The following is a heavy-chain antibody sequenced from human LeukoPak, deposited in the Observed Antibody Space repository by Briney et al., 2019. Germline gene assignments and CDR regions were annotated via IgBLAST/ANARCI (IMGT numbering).Heavy chain of an antibody. D-gene: IGHD2-21*01. CDR1: GFIFSTYW. CDR2: INSDGSGT. Sequence: GGSLRLSCAASGFIFSTYWMHWVRQAPGKGLVWVSRINSDGSGTGFADSLNGRFTISRDNAKNILYLQMNSLRAEDTAVYYCVREFYSALWDWGQGTLVTVSS. CDR3: VREFYSALWD. V-gene: IGHV3-74*01. J-gene: IGHJ4*02.